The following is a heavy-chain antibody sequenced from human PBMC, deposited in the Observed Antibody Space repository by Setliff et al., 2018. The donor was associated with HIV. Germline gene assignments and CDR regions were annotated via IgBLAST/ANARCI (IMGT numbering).Heavy chain of an antibody. Sequence: SVKVSCKASGGTFSSYTISWVRQAPGQGLEWMGRIIPILGIANYAQKLQGRVTMTRDTSTSTVYMELSSLRSEDTAVYYCARAGGGYFDYWGQGTLVTVSS. CDR3: ARAGGGYFDY. V-gene: IGHV1-69*02. J-gene: IGHJ4*02. D-gene: IGHD3-10*01. CDR1: GGTFSSYT. CDR2: IIPILGIA.